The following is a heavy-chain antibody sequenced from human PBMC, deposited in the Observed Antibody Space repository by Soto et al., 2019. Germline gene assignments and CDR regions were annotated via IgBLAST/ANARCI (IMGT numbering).Heavy chain of an antibody. V-gene: IGHV4-39*01. CDR1: DDSITSGAYY. CDR2: IQYRGST. J-gene: IGHJ4*02. Sequence: HLQLQESGPGLVKPSETLSLTCTVSDDSITSGAYYWGVIRQPPGKGLKWIGTIQYRGSTYYNPSLKSRLTLPLDTSKSRYSPRLRSVTAADTAVYFCAGMSWIGGVLFACWGPGTGVTASS. D-gene: IGHD3-10*01. CDR3: AGMSWIGGVLFAC.